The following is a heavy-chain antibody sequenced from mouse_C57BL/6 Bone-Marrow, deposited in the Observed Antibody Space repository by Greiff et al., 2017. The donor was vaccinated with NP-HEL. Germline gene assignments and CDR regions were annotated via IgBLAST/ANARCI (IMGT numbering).Heavy chain of an antibody. Sequence: EVQVVESGGGLVKPGGSLKLSCAASGFTFSDYGMHWVRQAPEKGLEWVAYISSGSSTIYYADTVKGRFTISRDNAKNTLFLQMTSLRSEDTAMYYCARIYYYGSSFYYFDYWGQGTTLTVSS. J-gene: IGHJ2*01. CDR2: ISSGSSTI. CDR1: GFTFSDYG. CDR3: ARIYYYGSSFYYFDY. D-gene: IGHD1-1*01. V-gene: IGHV5-17*01.